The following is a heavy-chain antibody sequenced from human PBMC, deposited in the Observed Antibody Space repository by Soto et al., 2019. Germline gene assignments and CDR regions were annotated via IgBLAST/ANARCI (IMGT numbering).Heavy chain of an antibody. J-gene: IGHJ6*02. CDR1: GGSFSGYY. D-gene: IGHD3-10*01. V-gene: IGHV4-34*01. Sequence: PSETLSLTCAVYGGSFSGYYWSWIRQPPGKGLEWIGEINHSGSANYNPSLKSRVTISVDTSKNQFSLVLSSVTAADTAVYYCARGRAYFIWGQGATVTVSS. CDR2: INHSGSA. CDR3: ARGRAYFI.